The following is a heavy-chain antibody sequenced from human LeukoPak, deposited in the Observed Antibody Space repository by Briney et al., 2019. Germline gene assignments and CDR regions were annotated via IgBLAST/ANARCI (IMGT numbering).Heavy chain of an antibody. CDR2: IKQDGSEK. CDR1: GFTFSSYW. J-gene: IGHJ4*02. D-gene: IGHD3-22*01. V-gene: IGHV3-7*03. CDR3: ARDPYYYDSSGYSP. Sequence: GGSLRLSCAASGFTFSSYWMSWVRQAPGKVLEWVANIKQDGSEKYYVDSVKGRFTISRDNAKNSLYLQMNSLRAEDTAVYYCARDPYYYDSSGYSPWGQGTLVTVSS.